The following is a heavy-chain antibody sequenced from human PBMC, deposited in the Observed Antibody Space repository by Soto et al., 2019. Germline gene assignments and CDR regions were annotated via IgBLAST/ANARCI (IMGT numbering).Heavy chain of an antibody. V-gene: IGHV5-51*01. Sequence: PGQSLKISCKGSGYSFTSYWIGWVRQMPGKGLEWMGIIYPGDADTRYSPSFQGQVTISADKSISTAYLQWSSLKASDTAMYYCARQSSLLWFGESTDYYSYMDVWGEGTTVTVSS. CDR3: ARQSSLLWFGESTDYYSYMDV. CDR2: IYPGDADT. D-gene: IGHD3-10*01. CDR1: GYSFTSYW. J-gene: IGHJ6*03.